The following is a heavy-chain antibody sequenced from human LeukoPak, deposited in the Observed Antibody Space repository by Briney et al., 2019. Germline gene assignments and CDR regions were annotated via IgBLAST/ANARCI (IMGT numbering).Heavy chain of an antibody. D-gene: IGHD5-18*01. CDR3: ARVGYSYGSYYYYMDV. CDR1: GFTFSSYS. J-gene: IGHJ6*03. V-gene: IGHV3-21*01. CDR2: ISSSSSYI. Sequence: PGGSLRLSCAASGFTFSSYSMNWVRQAPGKGLEWVSSISSSSSYIYYADSVKGRFTISRDNAKNSLYLQVNSLRAEDTAVYYCARVGYSYGSYYYYMDVWGKGTTVTVSS.